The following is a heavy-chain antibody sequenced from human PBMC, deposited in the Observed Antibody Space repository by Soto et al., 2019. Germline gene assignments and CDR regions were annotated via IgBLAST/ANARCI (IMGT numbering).Heavy chain of an antibody. CDR2: ISGSGIST. J-gene: IGHJ2*01. Sequence: DVQLLESGGGLVQPGGSLRLSCAASGFTFRSYAMSCVRQAPGKGLEWVSGISGSGISTHYEDSVKGRFTVSRDNSKNTLYLQMNSLRAEDTAVYNCAKEPVGPDWYFDLWGRGTLVTVSS. CDR1: GFTFRSYA. CDR3: AKEPVGPDWYFDL. V-gene: IGHV3-23*01.